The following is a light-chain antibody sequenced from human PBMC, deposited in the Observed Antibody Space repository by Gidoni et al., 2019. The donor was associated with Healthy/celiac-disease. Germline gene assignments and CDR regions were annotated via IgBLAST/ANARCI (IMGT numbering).Light chain of an antibody. V-gene: IGKV3-20*01. CDR3: QQYGSSPRT. Sequence: EIVLTQSPGTLSLSPGERATLSCRASQSVSSSYLAWYQQKPGQAPRLLIYGASSRATGIPDRFSGSGSGTDFTLTISRLGPEDFAVYYCQQYGSSPRTFGPXTKVDIK. CDR2: GAS. CDR1: QSVSSSY. J-gene: IGKJ3*01.